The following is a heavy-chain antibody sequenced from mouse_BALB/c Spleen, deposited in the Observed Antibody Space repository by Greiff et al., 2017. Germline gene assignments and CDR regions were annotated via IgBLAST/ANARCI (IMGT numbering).Heavy chain of an antibody. CDR3: ARGVCTTVPWYFDV. CDR2: ISNLAYSI. CDR1: GFTFSDYG. V-gene: IGHV5-15*02. Sequence: EVQLQESGGGLVQPGGSRKLSCAASGFTFSDYGMAWVRQAPGKGPEWVAFISNLAYSIYYADTVTGRFTISRENAKNTLYLEMSSLRSEDTAMYYCARGVCTTVPWYFDVWGAGRTGTVSS. D-gene: IGHD1-1*01. J-gene: IGHJ1*01.